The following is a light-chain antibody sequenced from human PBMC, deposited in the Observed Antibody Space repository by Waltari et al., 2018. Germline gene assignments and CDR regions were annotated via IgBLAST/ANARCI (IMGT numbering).Light chain of an antibody. V-gene: IGLV2-14*03. CDR3: NSYLTSTSSVI. Sequence: QSALSQPASVSASPGPSITIPCPETRSDIGPYNYVSWYQQHPGKAPKLVIYDVSQRPSGVSNRFSGSKSGNTASLTISGLQAEDEADYYCNSYLTSTSSVIFGGGTKLTVL. CDR2: DVS. J-gene: IGLJ2*01. CDR1: RSDIGPYNY.